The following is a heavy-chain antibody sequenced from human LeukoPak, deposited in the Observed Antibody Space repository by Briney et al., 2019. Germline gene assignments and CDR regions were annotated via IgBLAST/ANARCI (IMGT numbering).Heavy chain of an antibody. Sequence: SETLSLTCTVSGGSISSYYWSWIRQPPGKGLEWIGYIYYSGSTNYNPSLKSRVTISVDTSKNQFSLKLSSVTAADTAVYYCARGVVGATRGNWFDPWGQGTLVTVSS. D-gene: IGHD1-26*01. CDR1: GGSISSYY. CDR3: ARGVVGATRGNWFDP. V-gene: IGHV4-59*01. J-gene: IGHJ5*02. CDR2: IYYSGST.